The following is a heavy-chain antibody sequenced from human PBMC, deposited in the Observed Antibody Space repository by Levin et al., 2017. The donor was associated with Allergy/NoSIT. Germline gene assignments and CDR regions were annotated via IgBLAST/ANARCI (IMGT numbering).Heavy chain of an antibody. CDR2: IYNSGST. CDR1: GGSISSSISY. CDR3: ARQCYDILTGYYNFDC. D-gene: IGHD3-9*01. J-gene: IGHJ4*02. Sequence: PSQTLSLTCTVSGGSISSSISYWGWIRQAPGKGLEWIGSIYNSGSTYYNPSLKSRATTSVDTSKNQFSLKLSSVTAADTAVYYCARQCYDILTGYYNFDCWGQRTLVTVSS. V-gene: IGHV4-39*01.